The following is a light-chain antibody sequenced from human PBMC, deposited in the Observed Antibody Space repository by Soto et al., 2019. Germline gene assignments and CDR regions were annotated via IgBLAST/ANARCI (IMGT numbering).Light chain of an antibody. CDR1: QSVSSSY. Sequence: VLTQSPGTLSLSRGERATRSCRASQSVSSSYLAWYQQKPGQAPRLLIYGASSRATGIPDRFSGSGSGTGFTLTISRLEPEDFAVYYCQQYGSSPLTLGGGTKVYIK. CDR2: GAS. V-gene: IGKV3-20*01. J-gene: IGKJ4*01. CDR3: QQYGSSPLT.